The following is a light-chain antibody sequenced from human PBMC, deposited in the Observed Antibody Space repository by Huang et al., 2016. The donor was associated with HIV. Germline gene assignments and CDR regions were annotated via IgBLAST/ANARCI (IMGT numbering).Light chain of an antibody. CDR2: GAS. CDR1: QSVSSNY. CDR3: QQYEKSPET. Sequence: EIVLAQSPGTLSLSPGERATLSCRASQSVSSNYLAWYQQKFGQAPRLLIYGASSRATGIPDRFSGSGSGTDFTLTISRLEPEDFAVYYCQQYEKSPETFGQGTKVEIK. V-gene: IGKV3-20*01. J-gene: IGKJ1*01.